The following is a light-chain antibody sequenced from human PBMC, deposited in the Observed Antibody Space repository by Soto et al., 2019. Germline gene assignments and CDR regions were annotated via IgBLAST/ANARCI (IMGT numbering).Light chain of an antibody. V-gene: IGKV3-20*01. CDR2: GAS. Sequence: ELTQTTGTISLSPGERANICSRAGQRVSSTKLAWYQQRHGQAPRLLIFGASNRATGVPDRFSGSGSGTDFTLAISRLEPEDFAVYYCQQFGSSPLLTFGGGTKVDIK. CDR1: QRVSSTK. J-gene: IGKJ4*01. CDR3: QQFGSSPLLT.